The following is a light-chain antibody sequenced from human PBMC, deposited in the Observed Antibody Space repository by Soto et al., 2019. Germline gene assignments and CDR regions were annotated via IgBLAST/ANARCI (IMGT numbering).Light chain of an antibody. CDR3: SSYTSRTTPV. CDR2: EVS. V-gene: IGLV2-14*01. CDR1: SSDVGGYAY. Sequence: QPVLTQPASVSGSPGQSITISCTGTSSDVGGYAYVSWYQQYPGKAPKLVISEVSNRPSGVSLRFSGSRSGNTASLTISGLQAEDEADYYCSSYTSRTTPVFGGGTKLTVL. J-gene: IGLJ2*01.